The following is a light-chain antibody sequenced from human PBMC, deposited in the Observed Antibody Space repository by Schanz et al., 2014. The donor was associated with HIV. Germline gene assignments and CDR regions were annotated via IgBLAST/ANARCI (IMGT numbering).Light chain of an antibody. J-gene: IGKJ5*01. V-gene: IGKV1-8*01. CDR1: QGISSY. CDR2: AAS. Sequence: AIRMTQSPSSFSASTGDRVTITCRASQGISSYLAWYQQKPGKAPKLLIYAASTLQSGVPSRFSGSGSGTEFTLTISSLQPEDFATYYCQQSYSTPRTFGQGTRLEIK. CDR3: QQSYSTPRT.